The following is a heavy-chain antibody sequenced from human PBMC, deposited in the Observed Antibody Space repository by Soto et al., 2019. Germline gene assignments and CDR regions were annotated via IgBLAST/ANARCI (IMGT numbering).Heavy chain of an antibody. V-gene: IGHV4-59*08. Sequence: PSETLSLTCTVSGGSISSYYWSWIRQPPGKGLEWIGYIYYSGSTNYNPSLKSRVTISVDTSKNQFSLKLSSVTAADTAVYYCARQRGYCSGGSCYSAVTGYYYYMDVWGKGTTVTVSS. J-gene: IGHJ6*03. CDR1: GGSISSYY. D-gene: IGHD2-15*01. CDR3: ARQRGYCSGGSCYSAVTGYYYYMDV. CDR2: IYYSGST.